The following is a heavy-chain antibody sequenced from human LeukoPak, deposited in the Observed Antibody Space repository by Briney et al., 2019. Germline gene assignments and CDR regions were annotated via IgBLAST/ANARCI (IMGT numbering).Heavy chain of an antibody. CDR2: SSAYNGNT. CDR3: ASIRAPKSPQWELPKPYYYYGMDV. CDR1: GYTFTSYG. V-gene: IGHV1-18*04. J-gene: IGHJ6*02. Sequence: GASVKVSCKASGYTFTSYGISWVRQAPGQGLEGRGWSSAYNGNTNYAQKLQGRGTMTTDTSTSTAYMELRSLRSDATAVYYCASIRAPKSPQWELPKPYYYYGMDVWGQGTTVTVSS. D-gene: IGHD1-26*01.